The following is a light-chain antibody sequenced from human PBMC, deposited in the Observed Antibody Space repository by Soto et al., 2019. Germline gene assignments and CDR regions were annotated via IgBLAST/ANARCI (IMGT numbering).Light chain of an antibody. CDR2: TTI. J-gene: IGLJ1*01. CDR3: AAWDDSLNGHV. V-gene: IGLV1-44*01. CDR1: SSNIGTNS. Sequence: QSVLTQPHSASGTPGQSVTIPCSGSSSNIGTNSVHWFQQLPGTAPKLLISTTIHRPSGVPERFSGSKSGTSASLAISGLQSEDEADYYCAAWDDSLNGHVFGTGTKVTVL.